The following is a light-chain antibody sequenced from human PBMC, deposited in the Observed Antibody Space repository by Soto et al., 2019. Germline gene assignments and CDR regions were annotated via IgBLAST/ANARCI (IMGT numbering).Light chain of an antibody. J-gene: IGLJ2*01. CDR3: SAWDDSLNGAV. Sequence: QSVLTQPPSASGTPGQRVSISCSGSSSNIGRKIVNWYQQVPGAAPKLLIYSNNQRPSGVPDRFSGSKSGTLASLAISGLHSEDEAEYFCSAWDDSLNGAVFGGGTKVTVL. CDR1: SSNIGRKI. CDR2: SNN. V-gene: IGLV1-44*01.